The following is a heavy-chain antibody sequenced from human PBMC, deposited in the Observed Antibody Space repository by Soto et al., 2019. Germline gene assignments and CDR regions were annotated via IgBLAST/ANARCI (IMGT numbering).Heavy chain of an antibody. CDR2: ISAYNGNT. D-gene: IGHD2-15*01. CDR1: GYTFTSYG. J-gene: IGHJ3*02. V-gene: IGHV1-18*04. Sequence: QVQLVQSGAEVKKPGASVKVSCKASGYTFTSYGISWVRQAPGQGLEWMGWISAYNGNTNYAQKLQGRVTMTTDTSTSTAYRELRSLRSDDTAVYYCARASIVVGEGRNAFDIWGQGTMVTVSS. CDR3: ARASIVVGEGRNAFDI.